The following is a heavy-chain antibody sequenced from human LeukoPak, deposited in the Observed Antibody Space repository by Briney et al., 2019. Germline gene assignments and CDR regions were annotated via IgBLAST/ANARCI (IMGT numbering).Heavy chain of an antibody. Sequence: GGSLRLSCAASGFTFSSYAMNWVRQAPGKGLEWVSAISGSGGSTYYADSVKGRFTISRDNSKNTLYLQMNSLRAEDTAVYYCAGERKRGKLLWSHTTYYFDYWGQGTLVTVSS. CDR1: GFTFSSYA. D-gene: IGHD3-10*01. CDR3: AGERKRGKLLWSHTTYYFDY. V-gene: IGHV3-23*01. CDR2: ISGSGGST. J-gene: IGHJ4*02.